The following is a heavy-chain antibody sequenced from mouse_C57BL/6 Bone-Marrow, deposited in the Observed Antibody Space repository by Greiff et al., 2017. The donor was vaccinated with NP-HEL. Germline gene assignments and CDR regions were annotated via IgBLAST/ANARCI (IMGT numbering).Heavy chain of an antibody. CDR2: IDPENGDT. J-gene: IGHJ3*01. CDR1: GFNIKDDY. V-gene: IGHV14-4*01. D-gene: IGHD1-1*01. Sequence: QLQQSGAELVRPGASVKLSCTASGFNIKDDYMHWVKQRPEQGLEWIGWIDPENGDTEYASKFQGKATITADTSSNTAYLQLSSLTSEDTAVYYCTTRGSSYDWFAYWGQGTLVTVSA. CDR3: TTRGSSYDWFAY.